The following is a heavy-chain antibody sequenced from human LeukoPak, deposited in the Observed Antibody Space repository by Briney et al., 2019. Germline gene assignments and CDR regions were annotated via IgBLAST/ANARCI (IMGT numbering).Heavy chain of an antibody. CDR3: AKDPRSTVTPYYFDY. CDR1: GFTFSSYA. CDR2: ISGSGGST. D-gene: IGHD4-11*01. V-gene: IGHV3-23*01. J-gene: IGHJ4*02. Sequence: GGSLRLSCAASGFTFSSYAMSWVRQAPGKGLEWVSGISGSGGSTYYADSVKGRFTISRDNSKNTLYLQMNSLRAEDTAVYYCAKDPRSTVTPYYFDYWGQGTLVTVSS.